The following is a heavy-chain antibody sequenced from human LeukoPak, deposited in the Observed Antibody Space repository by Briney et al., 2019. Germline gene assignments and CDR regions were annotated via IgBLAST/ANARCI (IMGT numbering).Heavy chain of an antibody. Sequence: ASVKVSCKASGYTFSGYYIHWVRQAPGQGLEWMGWINPNSGGTGYAQKFQARVTMTRDTSITTAYMELRRLKSDDTAVYYCARTSLNYYYGMDVWGQGTTVTVSS. V-gene: IGHV1-2*02. CDR2: INPNSGGT. CDR1: GYTFSGYY. CDR3: ARTSLNYYYGMDV. J-gene: IGHJ6*02.